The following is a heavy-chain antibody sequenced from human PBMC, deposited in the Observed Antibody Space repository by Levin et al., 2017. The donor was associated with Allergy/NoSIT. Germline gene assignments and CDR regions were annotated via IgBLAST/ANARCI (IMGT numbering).Heavy chain of an antibody. CDR2: INHSGST. CDR3: ARGARYCSSTSAGCIAARRYYYYYYMDV. CDR1: GGSFSGYY. J-gene: IGHJ6*03. V-gene: IGHV4-34*01. D-gene: IGHD2-2*01. Sequence: GSLRLSCAVYGGSFSGYYWSWIRQPPGKGLEWIGEINHSGSTNYNPSLKSRVTISVDTSKNQFSLKLSSVTAADTAVYYCARGARYCSSTSAGCIAARRYYYYYYMDVWGKGTTVTVSS.